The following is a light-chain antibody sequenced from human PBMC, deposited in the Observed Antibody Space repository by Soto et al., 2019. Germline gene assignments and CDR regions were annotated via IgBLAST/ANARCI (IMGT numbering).Light chain of an antibody. V-gene: IGKV1-5*03. J-gene: IGKJ1*01. CDR1: QTISSW. Sequence: DIQMTQSPSTLSGSVGDRVIITCRASQTISSWLAWYQQKPGKAPKLLIYKASTLKSGVPSRFSGSGSGTEFTLTISSLQPDDFATYYCQLYNSYSEAFGQGTKVELK. CDR3: QLYNSYSEA. CDR2: KAS.